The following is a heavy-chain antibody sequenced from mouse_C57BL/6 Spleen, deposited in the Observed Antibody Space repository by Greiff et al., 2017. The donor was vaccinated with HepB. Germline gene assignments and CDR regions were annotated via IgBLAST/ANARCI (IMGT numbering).Heavy chain of an antibody. Sequence: EVNVVESGGDLVKPGGSLKLSCAASGFTFSSYGLSWVRQTPDKRLEWVATISSGGSYTYYPDSVKGRFTISRDNAKNTLYLQMSSLKSEDTAMYYCARHASSGSYFDYWGQGTTLTVSS. CDR2: ISSGGSYT. V-gene: IGHV5-6*01. D-gene: IGHD3-2*02. J-gene: IGHJ2*01. CDR1: GFTFSSYG. CDR3: ARHASSGSYFDY.